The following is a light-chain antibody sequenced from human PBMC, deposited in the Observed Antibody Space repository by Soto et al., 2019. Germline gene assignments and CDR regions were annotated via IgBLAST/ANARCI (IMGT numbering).Light chain of an antibody. J-gene: IGKJ1*01. Sequence: EILMTQSPATLSVSPGERATLSCRASQSVSSNLAWYQQTPGQAPRLLIFDASTRATGIPARFSGSGSGTEFTLTISSLQSEDFAVYYCQQYDNWLGTFGQGTKVDIK. CDR2: DAS. CDR3: QQYDNWLGT. CDR1: QSVSSN. V-gene: IGKV3D-15*01.